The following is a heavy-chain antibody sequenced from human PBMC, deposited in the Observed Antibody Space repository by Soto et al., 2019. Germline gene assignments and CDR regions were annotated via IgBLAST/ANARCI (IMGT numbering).Heavy chain of an antibody. V-gene: IGHV3-30*18. Sequence: QVQLVESGGGVVQPGRSLRLSCAASGFTLSSYGMHWVRQAPGKGLEWVAIISYDGSNQYYADSVKGRFTISRDNSKNTLYLQMNSLGTEDTAVYYCAKALGELSPESYDHWGQGVLVTVSS. J-gene: IGHJ4*02. D-gene: IGHD3-16*02. CDR3: AKALGELSPESYDH. CDR1: GFTLSSYG. CDR2: ISYDGSNQ.